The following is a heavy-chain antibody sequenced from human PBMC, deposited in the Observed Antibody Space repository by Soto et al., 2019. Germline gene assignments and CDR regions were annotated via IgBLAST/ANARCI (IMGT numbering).Heavy chain of an antibody. CDR1: ALTFSTYG. CDR2: ISDDGSCK. V-gene: IGHV3-30*18. D-gene: IGHD5-12*01. Sequence: AQLVESGGGAVQPGTSLRLSCAASALTFSTYGMHWVRQAPGKGPGWVAVISDDGSCKWYADSVTGRFTISRDNSENTLYLQMNSLRPEDSALYYCAKDEGRWLSYLDLWGRGTLVTVSS. J-gene: IGHJ2*01. CDR3: AKDEGRWLSYLDL.